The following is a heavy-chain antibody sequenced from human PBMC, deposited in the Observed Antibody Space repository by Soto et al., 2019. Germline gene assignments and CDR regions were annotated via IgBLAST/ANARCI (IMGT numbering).Heavy chain of an antibody. V-gene: IGHV3-23*01. D-gene: IGHD3-22*01. J-gene: IGHJ4*02. CDR3: AKNWGYIYYDSSAFVYFDY. CDR2: ISANGDTT. Sequence: GGSLRLFCAASGFTFSHYAMSWVRQAPGQGLEWVSTISANGDTTYYADSVKGRFTISRDNSKNTLYLQVNSLSPEDTALYYCAKNWGYIYYDSSAFVYFDYWGQGALVTVSS. CDR1: GFTFSHYA.